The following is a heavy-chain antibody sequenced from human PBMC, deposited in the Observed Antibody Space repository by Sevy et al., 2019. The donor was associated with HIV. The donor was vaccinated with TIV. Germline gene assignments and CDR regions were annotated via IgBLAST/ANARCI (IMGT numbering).Heavy chain of an antibody. J-gene: IGHJ4*02. CDR3: ARFPVGATKRALDY. CDR1: GGSVSSGSYY. CDR2: IYYSGST. Sequence: QSQTLSLTCTVSGGSVSSGSYYWSWIRQPPGKGLEWIGYIYYSGSTNYNPSLKSRVTISVDTSKNQFSLKLSSVTAADTAVYYCARFPVGATKRALDYWGQGTLVTVSS. D-gene: IGHD1-26*01. V-gene: IGHV4-61*01.